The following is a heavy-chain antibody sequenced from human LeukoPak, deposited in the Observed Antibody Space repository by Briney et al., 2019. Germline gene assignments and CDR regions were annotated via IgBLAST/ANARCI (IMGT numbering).Heavy chain of an antibody. J-gene: IGHJ6*02. Sequence: GASVKDSCKASGYTFTSYGISWVRQAPGQGLEWMGWISAYNGNTNYAQKLQGRVTMTTDTSTSTAYMELRSLRSEDTAVYYCARGVPLFLRSPTNNGYYYGMDVWGQGTTVTVSS. V-gene: IGHV1-18*01. CDR1: GYTFTSYG. CDR3: ARGVPLFLRSPTNNGYYYGMDV. D-gene: IGHD3-16*01. CDR2: ISAYNGNT.